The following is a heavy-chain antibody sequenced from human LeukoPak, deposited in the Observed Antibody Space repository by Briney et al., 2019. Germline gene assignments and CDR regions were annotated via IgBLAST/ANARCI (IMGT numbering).Heavy chain of an antibody. CDR2: ISSSSSYI. Sequence: GGSLRLSCAASGFTFSSYSMNWVRQAPGKGLEWVSSISSSSSYIYYADSVKGRFTISRDNAKNSLYLQMNSLRDEDTAVYSCARGTSGWEGYGMDVWGQGTTVTVSS. J-gene: IGHJ6*02. D-gene: IGHD6-19*01. V-gene: IGHV3-21*06. CDR1: GFTFSSYS. CDR3: ARGTSGWEGYGMDV.